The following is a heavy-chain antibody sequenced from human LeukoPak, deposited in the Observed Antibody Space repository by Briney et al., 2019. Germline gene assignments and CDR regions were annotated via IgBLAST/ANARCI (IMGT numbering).Heavy chain of an antibody. CDR2: ISGSGGST. CDR1: GFTFSSYA. CDR3: ARDRPLGERGWYYYYGMDV. D-gene: IGHD6-19*01. J-gene: IGHJ6*02. Sequence: PGGSLRLSCAASGFTFSSYAMSWVRQAPGKGLEWVSAISGSGGSTYYADSVRGRFTISRDNAKNSLYLQMNSLRAEDTAVYYCARDRPLGERGWYYYYGMDVWGQGTTVTVSS. V-gene: IGHV3-23*01.